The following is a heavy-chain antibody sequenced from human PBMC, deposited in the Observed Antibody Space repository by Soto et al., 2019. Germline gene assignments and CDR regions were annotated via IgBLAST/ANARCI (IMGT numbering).Heavy chain of an antibody. CDR3: ARVHHRYGDYEDYYYYGMDV. D-gene: IGHD4-17*01. Sequence: ASVKVSCKASGYTFTGYYMHWVRQAPGQGLEWMGWINPNSGGTNYAQKFQGWVTMTRDTSISTAYMELSRLRSDDTAVYYCARVHHRYGDYEDYYYYGMDVWGQGTTVTVSS. CDR2: INPNSGGT. V-gene: IGHV1-2*04. CDR1: GYTFTGYY. J-gene: IGHJ6*02.